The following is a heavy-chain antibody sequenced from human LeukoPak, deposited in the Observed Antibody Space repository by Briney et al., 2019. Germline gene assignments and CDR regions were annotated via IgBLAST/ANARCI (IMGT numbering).Heavy chain of an antibody. D-gene: IGHD4-17*01. Sequence: SETLSLTCAVSGDSFSSHYWTWIRQPPGKGLEWIGYISYIGSTNYNLSLKSRVTISIDTSRNQFSLRLSSVTAADTAVYYCARDLVTVTKGFDIWGQGTMVSVSS. CDR3: ARDLVTVTKGFDI. CDR1: GDSFSSHY. J-gene: IGHJ3*02. CDR2: ISYIGST. V-gene: IGHV4-59*11.